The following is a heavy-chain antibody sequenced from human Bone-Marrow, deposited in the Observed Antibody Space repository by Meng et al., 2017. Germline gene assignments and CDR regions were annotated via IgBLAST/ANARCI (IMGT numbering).Heavy chain of an antibody. J-gene: IGHJ4*02. Sequence: VKLGCGLKRPVAEVKVSCMASGYTFPSYAMNWGRQATGQGLEWMGWINTNTGNPTYARGFAGRFVFSLDTSVSTAYLQISSLKAEDTAMYYCARLSWGVTGNDYWGQGTLVTVSS. CDR3: ARLSWGVTGNDY. V-gene: IGHV7-4-1*02. CDR2: INTNTGNP. D-gene: IGHD6-19*01. CDR1: GYTFPSYA.